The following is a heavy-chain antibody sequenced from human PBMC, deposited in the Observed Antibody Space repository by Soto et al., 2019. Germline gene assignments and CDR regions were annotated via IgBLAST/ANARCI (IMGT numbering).Heavy chain of an antibody. CDR2: ISSTGGST. CDR3: ARGEFMSYYYMDV. V-gene: IGHV3-64*01. CDR1: GFTFSSYA. J-gene: IGHJ6*03. Sequence: GGSLRLSCAASGFTFSSYAMHWVRQAPGKGLEYVSAISSTGGSTYYANSVKGRFTISRDNSKNTLYLQMGSLRAEDVAVYYCARGEFMSYYYMDVWGKGTTVTVSS.